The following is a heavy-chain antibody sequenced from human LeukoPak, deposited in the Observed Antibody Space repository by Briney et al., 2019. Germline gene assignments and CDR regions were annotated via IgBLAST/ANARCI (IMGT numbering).Heavy chain of an antibody. CDR3: ARMDSGWYYFDY. Sequence: GGSLRLSCAASRFTFSSYSMNWVRQAPGKGLEWVSSISSSSSYIYYADSVKGRFTISRDNAKNSLYLQMNSLRAEDTAVYYCARMDSGWYYFDYWGQGTLVTVSS. CDR2: ISSSSSYI. V-gene: IGHV3-21*01. D-gene: IGHD6-19*01. CDR1: RFTFSSYS. J-gene: IGHJ4*02.